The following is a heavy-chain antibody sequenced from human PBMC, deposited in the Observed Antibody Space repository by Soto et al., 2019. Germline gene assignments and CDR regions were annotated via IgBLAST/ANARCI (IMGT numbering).Heavy chain of an antibody. CDR1: GFSFRTFG. D-gene: IGHD3-9*01. J-gene: IGHJ3*01. V-gene: IGHV3-30*18. CDR2: ISYDGSND. CDR3: AEDRLGVQYFGWSRCGV. Sequence: QVQLVESGGGVVQPGRSLSLSCAASGFSFRTFGMHWVRQAPGKGLEWVAVISYDGSNDFYADSVKGRFTITRDNSKNTVYLQMNSLRADNTAVDYGAEDRLGVQYFGWSRCGVWGQGTMVTVSS.